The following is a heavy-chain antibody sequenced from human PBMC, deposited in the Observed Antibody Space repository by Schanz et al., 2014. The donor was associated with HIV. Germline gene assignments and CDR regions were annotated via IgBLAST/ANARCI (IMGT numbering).Heavy chain of an antibody. CDR1: GFTFSTYR. Sequence: EVRLVESGGTSVQPGGSLRLSCAASGFTFSTYRMNWVRQAPGKGLEWVSSISGGGHRLYYVDSAKGRFSVSRDNSRNTMYLEMSNLRAEDTAVYYCARDSYYDRSRYSGYYYYGMDVWGQGTTVTVS. CDR3: ARDSYYDRSRYSGYYYYGMDV. J-gene: IGHJ6*02. V-gene: IGHV3-48*04. CDR2: ISGGGHRL. D-gene: IGHD3-9*01.